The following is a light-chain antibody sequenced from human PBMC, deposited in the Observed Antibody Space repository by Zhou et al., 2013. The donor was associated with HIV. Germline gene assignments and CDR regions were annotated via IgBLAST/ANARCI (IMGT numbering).Light chain of an antibody. Sequence: EIVLTQSPGTLSLSPGERATLSCRASQSVSSSYLAWYQQKPGQAPRLLIYGASIRATDIPARFSGRGSGTEFTLTISSLQSEDFAVYYCQQYNDWWTFGQGTRVEIK. CDR3: QQYNDWWT. CDR1: QSVSSSY. J-gene: IGKJ1*01. CDR2: GAS. V-gene: IGKV3-15*01.